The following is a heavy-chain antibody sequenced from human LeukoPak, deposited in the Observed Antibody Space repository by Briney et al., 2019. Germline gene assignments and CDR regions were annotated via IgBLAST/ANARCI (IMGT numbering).Heavy chain of an antibody. CDR1: GGTFSSYA. J-gene: IGHJ4*02. D-gene: IGHD4-11*01. CDR2: IIPIFGTA. Sequence: SVKVSCKASGGTFSSYAISWVRQAPGQGLEWMGGIIPIFGTASYAQKFQGRVTITADESTSTAYMELSSLRSEDTAVYYCARDSTTVTTFDYWGQGTLVTVSS. V-gene: IGHV1-69*01. CDR3: ARDSTTVTTFDY.